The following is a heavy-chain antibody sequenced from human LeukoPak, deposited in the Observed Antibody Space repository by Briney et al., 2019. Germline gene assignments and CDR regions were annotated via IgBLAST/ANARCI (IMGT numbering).Heavy chain of an antibody. Sequence: TGESLKISCKGSGYSFTSYWIGWVRQMPGKGLEWMGIIYPGDSDTRYSPSFQGQVTISADKSISTAYLQWSSLKASDSAIYYCARAGIEGAIRNYFDQWGQGTLVTVSS. CDR1: GYSFTSYW. CDR2: IYPGDSDT. D-gene: IGHD1-26*01. J-gene: IGHJ4*02. CDR3: ARAGIEGAIRNYFDQ. V-gene: IGHV5-51*01.